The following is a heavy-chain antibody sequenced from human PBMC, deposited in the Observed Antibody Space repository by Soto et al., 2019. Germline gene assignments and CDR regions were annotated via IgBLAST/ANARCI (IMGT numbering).Heavy chain of an antibody. J-gene: IGHJ6*02. V-gene: IGHV4-31*03. Sequence: SETLSLTCTVSGGSISSGGYYWSWIRQHPGKGLEWIGYIYYSGSTYYNPSLKSRVTISVDTSKNQFSPKLSSVTAADTAVYYCAASCVGCGGFNYYGMDVWGQGTTVT. CDR3: AASCVGCGGFNYYGMDV. CDR1: GGSISSGGYY. D-gene: IGHD2-21*01. CDR2: IYYSGST.